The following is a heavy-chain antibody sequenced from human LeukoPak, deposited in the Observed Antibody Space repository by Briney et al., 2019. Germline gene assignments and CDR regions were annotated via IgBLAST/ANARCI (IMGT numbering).Heavy chain of an antibody. CDR3: AREVPRSLSYFDY. J-gene: IGHJ4*02. D-gene: IGHD4/OR15-4a*01. Sequence: PSETLSLTCTVSGGSISSSSYYWGWIRQPPGKGLEWIGSIYYSGSTYYNPSLKSRVTISVDTSRNQFSLKLSSVTAADTAVYYCAREVPRSLSYFDYWGQGTLVTVSS. CDR2: IYYSGST. V-gene: IGHV4-39*07. CDR1: GGSISSSSYY.